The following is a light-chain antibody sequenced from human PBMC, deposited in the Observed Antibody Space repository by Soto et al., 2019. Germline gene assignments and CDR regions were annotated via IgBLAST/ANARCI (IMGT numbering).Light chain of an antibody. CDR3: AAWDDSLSGLNYV. CDR1: SSNIGSNT. J-gene: IGLJ1*01. V-gene: IGLV1-44*01. Sequence: QSVLAQPRSASGTPGQRVTISCSGSSSNIGSNTVNWYQHLPGTAPKILIYSNNQRPSGVPDRFSGSKSGPSASLTISGLQSEDEADYYCAAWDDSLSGLNYVFGTGTKVTVL. CDR2: SNN.